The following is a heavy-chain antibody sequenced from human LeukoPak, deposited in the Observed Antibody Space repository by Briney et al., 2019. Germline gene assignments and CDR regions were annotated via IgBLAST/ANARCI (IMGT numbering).Heavy chain of an antibody. D-gene: IGHD3-22*01. CDR3: AGSGYYYDSSGYYYAGDY. CDR2: IYYSGTT. CDR1: GGSISSYY. Sequence: SETLSLTCTVSGGSISSYYWSWIRQPPGKGLEWIGYIYYSGTTNYNPSLKSRVTISVDTSKNQFSLKLSSVTAADTAVYYCAGSGYYYDSSGYYYAGDYWGQGTLVTVSS. V-gene: IGHV4-59*08. J-gene: IGHJ4*02.